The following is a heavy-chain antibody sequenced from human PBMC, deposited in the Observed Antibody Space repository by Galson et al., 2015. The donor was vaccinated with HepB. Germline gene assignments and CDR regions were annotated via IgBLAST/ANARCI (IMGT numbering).Heavy chain of an antibody. V-gene: IGHV3-13*01. Sequence: SLRLSCAASGFTLSKYDMHWVRQPPGKSPEWVSVLEPAGETYYTGSVKGRFTISRDDANNILSLQMSNLRVGDTAVYYCARATMIQGVPDSWGQGTLVTVSS. CDR2: LEPAGET. CDR3: ARATMIQGVPDS. J-gene: IGHJ5*02. CDR1: GFTLSKYD. D-gene: IGHD3-10*01.